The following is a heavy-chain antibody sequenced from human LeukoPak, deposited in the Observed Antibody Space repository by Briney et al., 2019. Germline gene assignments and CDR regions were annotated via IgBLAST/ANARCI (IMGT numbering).Heavy chain of an antibody. CDR2: TFYRSKWSS. CDR1: GDSVSGKSVA. Sequence: SQTLSLTCAISGDSVSGKSVAWNWIRQSPSRGLERLGRTFYRSKWSSEYATSMKGRITINPDTSKNQFSLQLISVTPEDTAVYYCARGDGPIHGRYYFDYWGQGTLITVSS. V-gene: IGHV6-1*01. D-gene: IGHD3-10*01. CDR3: ARGDGPIHGRYYFDY. J-gene: IGHJ4*02.